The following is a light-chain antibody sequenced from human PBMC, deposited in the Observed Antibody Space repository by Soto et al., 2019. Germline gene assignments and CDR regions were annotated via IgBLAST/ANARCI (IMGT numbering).Light chain of an antibody. V-gene: IGLV2-8*01. J-gene: IGLJ2*01. CDR3: SLFAGNNNVV. CDR2: EVS. Sequence: QSALAQPPSASGSPGQSVTLSCTGASSDGNDYTYVSWHQQHPGKAPKLILYEVSKRPSGVPDRLSGPKSGDTASLTVSALQTEDEADYYCSLFAGNNNVVFGAGTKVTVL. CDR1: SSDGNDYTY.